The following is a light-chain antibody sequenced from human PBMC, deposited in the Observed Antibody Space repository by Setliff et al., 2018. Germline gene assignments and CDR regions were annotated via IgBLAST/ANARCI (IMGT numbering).Light chain of an antibody. J-gene: IGLJ1*01. Sequence: ALTQPASVSGSPGQSITISCSGTSNGVGAYDLVSWYQQHPGKVPKLIIFDVSNRPSGVSHRFSGSKSGNTASLTISGLQADDEADYYCCAYTASTTDVFVNGTKVTVL. CDR2: DVS. CDR1: SNGVGAYDL. V-gene: IGLV2-14*03. CDR3: CAYTASTTDV.